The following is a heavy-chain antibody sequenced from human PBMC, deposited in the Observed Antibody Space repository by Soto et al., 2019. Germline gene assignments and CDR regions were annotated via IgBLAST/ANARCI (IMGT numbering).Heavy chain of an antibody. Sequence: QVQLQESGPGLVKPSQTLSLTCTVSGGSISSGDYYWSWIRQPPGKGLEWIGYIYYSGSTYYNPSLKSRVTISVDTSKNQVSLKLSSVTAADTAVYYCARGKEPLYYDSSGTGVPFDYWGQGTLVTVSS. J-gene: IGHJ4*02. V-gene: IGHV4-30-4*01. CDR1: GGSISSGDYY. CDR2: IYYSGST. CDR3: ARGKEPLYYDSSGTGVPFDY. D-gene: IGHD3-22*01.